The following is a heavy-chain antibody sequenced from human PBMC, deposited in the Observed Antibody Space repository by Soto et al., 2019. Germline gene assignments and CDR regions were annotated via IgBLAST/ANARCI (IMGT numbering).Heavy chain of an antibody. CDR3: ARDRGYDAHDYYYNAMDV. J-gene: IGHJ6*02. CDR1: GFTFRTYT. CDR2: IRGFSPYT. V-gene: IGHV3-21*01. D-gene: IGHD2-15*01. Sequence: GGSLRLSCISSGFTFRTYTMDWVRQAPGKGLEWVSGIRGFSPYTFYAESVKGRFTISRDNAKNSLYLQMNSLRAEDTAVYYCARDRGYDAHDYYYNAMDVWGQGTTVTVSS.